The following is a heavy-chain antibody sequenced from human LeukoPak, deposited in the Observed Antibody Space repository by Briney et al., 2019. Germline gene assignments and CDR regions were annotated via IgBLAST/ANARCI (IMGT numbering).Heavy chain of an antibody. Sequence: ASVKVSCKASGYTFTGYYMHWVRQAPGQGLEWMGWINPNSGGTNYAQKFQGRVTMTRDTSISTAYMELSSLRSEDTAVYYCARGPYITMVRALIAGYYYYYMDVWGKGTTVTISS. CDR3: ARGPYITMVRALIAGYYYYYMDV. CDR1: GYTFTGYY. V-gene: IGHV1-2*02. J-gene: IGHJ6*03. CDR2: INPNSGGT. D-gene: IGHD3-10*01.